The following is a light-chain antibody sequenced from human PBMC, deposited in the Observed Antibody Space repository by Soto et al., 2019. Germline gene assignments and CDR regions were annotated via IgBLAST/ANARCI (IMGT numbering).Light chain of an antibody. CDR2: HAS. J-gene: IGKJ2*01. Sequence: EIVLTQSPATLSLSPGERATLSCRASQSVNSSLACYQQKPGQAPRLLIYHASNRATRIPARYSGSGSGTDFTLTISSLEIEDFEVYYCQQRSNRPRTFGQGTKLEIK. CDR1: QSVNSS. V-gene: IGKV3-11*01. CDR3: QQRSNRPRT.